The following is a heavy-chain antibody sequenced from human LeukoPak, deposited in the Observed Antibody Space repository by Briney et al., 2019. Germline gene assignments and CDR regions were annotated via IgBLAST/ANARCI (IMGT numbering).Heavy chain of an antibody. CDR3: ARGGFDFWSGYYSPYYYYMDV. Sequence: GSLRLSCAASGFTFSSYAMHWVRQAPGKGLEYVSAISSNGGSTYYANSVKGRFTISRDNSKNTLYLQMGSLRAEDMAVYYCARGGFDFWSGYYSPYYYYMDVWGKGTTVTVSS. V-gene: IGHV3-64*01. D-gene: IGHD3-3*01. CDR2: ISSNGGST. CDR1: GFTFSSYA. J-gene: IGHJ6*03.